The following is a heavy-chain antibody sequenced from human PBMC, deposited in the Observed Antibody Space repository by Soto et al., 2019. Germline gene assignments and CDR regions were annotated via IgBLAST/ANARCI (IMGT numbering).Heavy chain of an antibody. CDR1: GYTFSSSG. Sequence: QVQLVQSGTEVKKPGASVKVSCQASGYTFSSSGISWVRQVPGQGLDWLGWMIVYTGTTKNGQKVQGRVTMTTGTCTNTTYMELRSLRSDDTPVYYWARDVRYSSDWSAEYYAYGMDFWGQGTTVTVSS. V-gene: IGHV1-18*04. CDR2: MIVYTGTT. J-gene: IGHJ6*02. D-gene: IGHD6-19*01. CDR3: ARDVRYSSDWSAEYYAYGMDF.